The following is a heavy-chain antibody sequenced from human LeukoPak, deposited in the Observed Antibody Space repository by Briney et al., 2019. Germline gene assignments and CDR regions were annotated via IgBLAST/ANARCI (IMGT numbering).Heavy chain of an antibody. D-gene: IGHD6-19*01. CDR1: GFTFSSYE. J-gene: IGHJ4*02. CDR2: ISRSGSTI. CDR3: ARDRGSGWYVDY. Sequence: GGSLRLSCAASGFTFSSYEMNWVRQAPGKGLEWVSYISRSGSTIYYADSVKGRFTISRDNAKNSLYLQMNSLRAEDTAVYYCARDRGSGWYVDYWGQGTLVTVSS. V-gene: IGHV3-48*03.